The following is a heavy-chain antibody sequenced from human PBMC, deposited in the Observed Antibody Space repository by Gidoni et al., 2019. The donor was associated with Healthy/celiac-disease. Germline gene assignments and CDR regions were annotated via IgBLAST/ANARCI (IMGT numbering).Heavy chain of an antibody. V-gene: IGHV1-69*01. D-gene: IGHD2-15*01. CDR1: GGPFSSYA. CDR2: IIPIFGTA. J-gene: IGHJ1*01. Sequence: QVQLVQSGAEVKKPGSSVQVSCKASGGPFSSYAISWVRQAPGQGLEWMGGIIPIFGTANYAQKFQGRVTITADESTSTAYMELSSLRSEDTAVYYCARGYCSGGSCYSYFQHWGQGTLVTVSS. CDR3: ARGYCSGGSCYSYFQH.